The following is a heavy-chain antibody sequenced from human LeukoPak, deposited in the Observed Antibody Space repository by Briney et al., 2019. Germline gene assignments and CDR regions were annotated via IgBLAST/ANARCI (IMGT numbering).Heavy chain of an antibody. CDR2: IWYDGKTS. CDR1: GFTFNIYG. Sequence: PGGSLRLSCAASGFTFNIYGIHWVRQAPGKGLEWVAVIWYDGKTSYYADSIKGRFSISRDISKNTLYLQMNSLRAEDTAIYYCARDVTGSDSYYGLDVWGQGTTVTVSS. J-gene: IGHJ6*02. D-gene: IGHD2-8*02. V-gene: IGHV3-33*01. CDR3: ARDVTGSDSYYGLDV.